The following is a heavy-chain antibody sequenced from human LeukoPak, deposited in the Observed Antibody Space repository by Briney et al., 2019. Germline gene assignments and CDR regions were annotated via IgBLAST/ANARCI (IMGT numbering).Heavy chain of an antibody. CDR3: AKNGLSMVRGVIPPVDF. D-gene: IGHD3-10*01. CDR2: IYSGRST. CDR1: GFTVSSYY. Sequence: PGGSLRLSCAASGFTVSSYYMSWVRQAPGKGLEWVSVIYSGRSTYYADSVKGRFTISRDNSKNTLYLQMNSLRAEDTAVYYCAKNGLSMVRGVIPPVDFWGQGTLVTVSS. V-gene: IGHV3-53*01. J-gene: IGHJ4*02.